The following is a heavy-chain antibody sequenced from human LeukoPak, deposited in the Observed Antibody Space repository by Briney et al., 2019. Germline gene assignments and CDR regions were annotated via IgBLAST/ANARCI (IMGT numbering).Heavy chain of an antibody. CDR3: ARDRTMVRGVTLNWFDP. CDR1: GGSISSSSYY. D-gene: IGHD3-10*01. CDR2: IYYSGST. J-gene: IGHJ5*02. Sequence: SETLSLTCTVSGGSISSSSYYWGWIRQPPGKGLEWIGSIYYSGSTYYNPSLKSRVTISVDTSKNQFSLKLSSVTAADTAVYYCARDRTMVRGVTLNWFDPWGQGTLVTVSS. V-gene: IGHV4-39*07.